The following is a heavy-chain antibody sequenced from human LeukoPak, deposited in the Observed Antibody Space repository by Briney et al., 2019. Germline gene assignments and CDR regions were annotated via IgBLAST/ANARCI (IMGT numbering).Heavy chain of an antibody. CDR1: GGSISSYY. Sequence: SETLSLTCTVSGGSISSYYCSWIRQPPGKGLEWIGYISYSGRTNYNPSLKSRVTVSVDTSKNQFSLKLSSMTAADTAVYYCARLGSNNWFDPWGQGTLVTVSS. CDR2: ISYSGRT. V-gene: IGHV4-59*01. J-gene: IGHJ5*02. CDR3: ARLGSNNWFDP.